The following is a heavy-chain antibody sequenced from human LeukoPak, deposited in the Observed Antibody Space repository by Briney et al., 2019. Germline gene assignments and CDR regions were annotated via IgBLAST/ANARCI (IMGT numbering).Heavy chain of an antibody. J-gene: IGHJ6*02. CDR3: ARRELPPYYYYGMDV. Sequence: SETLSLTCAVYGGSFSGYYWSWIREPPGKGLEWIGEINHSGSTNYNPSLKSRVTISVDTSKNQFSLKLSSVTAADTAVYYCARRELPPYYYYGMDVGGQGTTVPVSS. D-gene: IGHD4-23*01. V-gene: IGHV4-34*01. CDR2: INHSGST. CDR1: GGSFSGYY.